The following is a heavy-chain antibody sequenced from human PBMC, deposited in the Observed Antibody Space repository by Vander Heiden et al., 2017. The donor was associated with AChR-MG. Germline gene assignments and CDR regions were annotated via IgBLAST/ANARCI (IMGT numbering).Heavy chain of an antibody. V-gene: IGHV3-11*01. D-gene: IGHD2-2*01. Sequence: QVQLVESGGGLVKPGGSLRLSCAASGFTFTDSYMTWIRQAPGKGPEWVSHIGESDDTISYADSVRGRFTISRDNARNSLYLQMNSLRAEDTAVYYCARASRPGCTSSCYSWFDPWGQGTLVTVSS. CDR2: IGESDDTI. CDR3: ARASRPGCTSSCYSWFDP. J-gene: IGHJ5*02. CDR1: GFTFTDSY.